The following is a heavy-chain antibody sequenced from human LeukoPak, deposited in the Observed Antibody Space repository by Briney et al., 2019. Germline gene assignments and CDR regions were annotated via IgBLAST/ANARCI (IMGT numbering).Heavy chain of an antibody. CDR2: INPNSGDT. V-gene: IGHV1-2*02. J-gene: IGHJ6*02. CDR3: AGRFYYAMDV. D-gene: IGHD3-16*01. Sequence: GASVKVSCKASGYSFTGYFMQWVRQAPGQGLEWMGWINPNSGDTNYAQKFQGRVTMTRDTSISTAYMELSRLGSDDAAVYYCAGRFYYAMDVWGQGTTVTVSS. CDR1: GYSFTGYF.